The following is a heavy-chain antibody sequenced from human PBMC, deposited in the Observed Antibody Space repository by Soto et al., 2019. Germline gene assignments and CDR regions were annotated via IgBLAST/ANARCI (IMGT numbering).Heavy chain of an antibody. CDR1: GYTFSNYD. D-gene: IGHD2-2*02. CDR2: MSPNGGRT. Sequence: ASVKVSCKASGYTFSNYDINWVRQATGQGLEWMGWMSPNGGRTGYAQKFQGRVTMTRNTSSSTAYMELSSLRSEDTAVYCCARGKRYTNDYWGQGTLVTVSS. J-gene: IGHJ4*02. CDR3: ARGKRYTNDY. V-gene: IGHV1-8*01.